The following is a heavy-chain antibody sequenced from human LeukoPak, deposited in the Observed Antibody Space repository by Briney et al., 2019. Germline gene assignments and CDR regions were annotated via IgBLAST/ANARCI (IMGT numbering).Heavy chain of an antibody. CDR1: GFSFSTIY. Sequence: PGGSLRLSCAASGFSFSTIYMSWVRQTPGQGLEWVANINVDGTAEYYVDSVKGRFTISRDNANNSLYLQMNSLRAEDTAVYYCARDPYRFAFDIWGQGTVVLVSS. V-gene: IGHV3-7*03. CDR3: ARDPYRFAFDI. D-gene: IGHD1-26*01. CDR2: INVDGTAE. J-gene: IGHJ3*02.